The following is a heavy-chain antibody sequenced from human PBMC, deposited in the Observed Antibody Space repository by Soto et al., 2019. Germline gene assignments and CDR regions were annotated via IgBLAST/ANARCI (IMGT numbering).Heavy chain of an antibody. CDR3: TRTIAARFQNWFDP. V-gene: IGHV1-2*02. Sequence: ASVKVSCKASGYTFNAYYIHWVRQAPGQGLEWMAWINPNSGGTNYAQKFQGRVTMTKDTSISTAYMELSSLTSDDTAIYYCTRTIAARFQNWFDPWVQGTLVTVSS. J-gene: IGHJ5*02. CDR2: INPNSGGT. D-gene: IGHD6-6*01. CDR1: GYTFNAYY.